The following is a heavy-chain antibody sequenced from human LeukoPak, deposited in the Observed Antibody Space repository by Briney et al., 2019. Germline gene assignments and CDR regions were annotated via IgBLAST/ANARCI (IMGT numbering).Heavy chain of an antibody. CDR2: INPDGSGK. Sequence: GGSLRLSCAASGFTFSSFAMNWVRQVPGKGLDWVANINPDGSGKRYVDSVKGRFTIARDNADNSLSLQMNSLRAEDTAVYYCASWGAGGNSWGQGTLVTVSS. V-gene: IGHV3-7*01. D-gene: IGHD3-16*01. CDR3: ASWGAGGNS. J-gene: IGHJ4*02. CDR1: GFTFSSFA.